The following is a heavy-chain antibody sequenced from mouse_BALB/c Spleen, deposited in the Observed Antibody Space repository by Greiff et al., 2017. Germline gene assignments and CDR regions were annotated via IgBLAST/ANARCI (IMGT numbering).Heavy chain of an antibody. V-gene: IGHV1-14*01. CDR3: ARRSGFDGYYWYFDV. CDR2: INPYNDGT. Sequence: EVQLVESGPELVKPGASVKMSCKASGYTFTSYVMHWVKQKPGQGLEWIGYINPYNDGTKYNEKFKGKATLTSDKSSSTAYMELSSLTSEDSAVYYCARRSGFDGYYWYFDVWGAGTTVTVSS. D-gene: IGHD2-3*01. CDR1: GYTFTSYV. J-gene: IGHJ1*01.